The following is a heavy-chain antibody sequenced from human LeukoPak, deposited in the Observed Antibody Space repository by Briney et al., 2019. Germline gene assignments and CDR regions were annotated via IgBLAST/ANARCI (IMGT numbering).Heavy chain of an antibody. J-gene: IGHJ4*02. CDR2: ISGSGGST. D-gene: IGHD5-12*01. CDR1: GFTFSSYA. V-gene: IGHV3-23*01. Sequence: GGSLRLSCAASGFTFSSYAMSWVRQAPGKGPEWVSAISGSGGSTYYADSVKGRFTISRDNSKNTLYLQMNSLRAEDTAVYYCAKDENGIVATILDYWGQGTLVTVSS. CDR3: AKDENGIVATILDY.